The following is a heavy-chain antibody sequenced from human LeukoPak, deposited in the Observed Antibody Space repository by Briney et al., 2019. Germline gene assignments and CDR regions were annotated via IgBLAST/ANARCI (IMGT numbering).Heavy chain of an antibody. J-gene: IGHJ4*02. D-gene: IGHD3-10*01. CDR3: AKSVYHSGNY. CDR1: GFTISTYG. CDR2: ISGGTT. V-gene: IGHV3-23*01. Sequence: LPGGSLRLSCAASGFTISTYGMNWVRQAPGKGLEWVSSISGGTTYYADSVKGRFTISRDSSKNTVSLQMNSLRAEDTAVYYCAKSVYHSGNYWGQGTLVTVSS.